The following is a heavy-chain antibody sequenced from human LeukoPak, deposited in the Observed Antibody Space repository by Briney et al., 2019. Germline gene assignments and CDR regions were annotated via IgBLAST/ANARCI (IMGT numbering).Heavy chain of an antibody. CDR1: GFTFSSYS. CDR3: ARGRAGVSSIMDF. J-gene: IGHJ4*02. D-gene: IGHD2/OR15-2a*01. V-gene: IGHV3-48*04. CDR2: VSCGSTTI. Sequence: GGSLRLSCAASGFTFSSYSLYWVRQAPGKGLEWVSYVSCGSTTIYYADSVKGRFTISRDNAKNSLYLQMNSLRAEDTAVYYCARGRAGVSSIMDFWGQGTLVTVSS.